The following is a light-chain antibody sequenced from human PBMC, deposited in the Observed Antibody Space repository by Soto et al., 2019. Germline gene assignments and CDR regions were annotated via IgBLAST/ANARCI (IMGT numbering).Light chain of an antibody. V-gene: IGKV1-39*01. CDR1: QSISSY. CDR3: QQSYSTIT. J-gene: IGKJ5*01. CDR2: AAS. Sequence: DIQMTQSPSSLSASVGDRVTITCRASQSISSYLNWYQQKPGKAPKLLIYAASSLQSGVPSRFGGRGSVTDFTLTIRSLQHEDFASYFCQQSYSTITFGQGTRLEIK.